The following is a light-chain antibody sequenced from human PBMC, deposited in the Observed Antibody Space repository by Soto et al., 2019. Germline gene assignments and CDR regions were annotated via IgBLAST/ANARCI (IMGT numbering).Light chain of an antibody. CDR2: DVS. CDR1: SSDVGGYNY. J-gene: IGLJ2*01. CDR3: SSFTSSNTLL. Sequence: QSALTQPASVSGSPGQSITISCTGTSSDVGGYNYVSWYQQHPGKVPKLMIYDVSNRPSGVSNRFSGSKSGNTASLTISGLQAEDEADYYCSSFTSSNTLLFGGGTKVTVL. V-gene: IGLV2-14*01.